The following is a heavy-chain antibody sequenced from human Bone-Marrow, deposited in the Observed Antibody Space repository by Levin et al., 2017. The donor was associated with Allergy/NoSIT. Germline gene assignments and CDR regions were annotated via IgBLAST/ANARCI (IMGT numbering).Heavy chain of an antibody. CDR1: GFTFTNAW. CDR2: IKSKNDGGTT. CDR3: TTDDYYDSSGYKAAFDC. J-gene: IGHJ4*02. Sequence: AGGSLRLSCAASGFTFTNAWMSWVRQAPGKGLEWVGRIKSKNDGGTTDYAAPVKGRFIMSRDDAKNTLYLQMNSLKTEDTAVYYCTTDDYYDSSGYKAAFDCWGQGTLVTVSS. D-gene: IGHD3-22*01. V-gene: IGHV3-15*01.